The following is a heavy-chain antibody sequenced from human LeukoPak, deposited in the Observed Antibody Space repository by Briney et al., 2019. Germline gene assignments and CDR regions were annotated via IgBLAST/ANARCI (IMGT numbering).Heavy chain of an antibody. CDR1: GGTFSCYA. D-gene: IGHD4-17*01. CDR3: ARDLDTVTPFRY. CDR2: ISAYNGHT. Sequence: ASVKVSRKASGGTFSCYAISWVRQAPGQGIEWMGWISAYNGHTNYAQKLQGRVTMTTDTSTSTAYMELRSLRSDDTAVYYCARDLDTVTPFRYWGQGTLVTVSS. V-gene: IGHV1-18*01. J-gene: IGHJ4*02.